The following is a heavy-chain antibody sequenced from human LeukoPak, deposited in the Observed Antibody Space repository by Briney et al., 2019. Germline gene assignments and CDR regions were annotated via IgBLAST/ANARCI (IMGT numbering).Heavy chain of an antibody. CDR2: INPSGGST. CDR3: AGDFPVAYCGGDCSLFDY. D-gene: IGHD2-21*02. V-gene: IGHV1-46*03. J-gene: IGHJ4*02. Sequence: ASVKVSCKASGYTFTSYYMHWVRQAPGQGLEWMGIINPSGGSTSYAQKFQGRVTMTRDTSTSTVYMELSSLRSEDTAVYYCAGDFPVAYCGGDCSLFDYWGQGTLVTVSS. CDR1: GYTFTSYY.